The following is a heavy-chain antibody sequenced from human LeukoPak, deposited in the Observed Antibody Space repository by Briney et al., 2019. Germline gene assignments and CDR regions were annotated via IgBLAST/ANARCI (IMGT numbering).Heavy chain of an antibody. CDR1: GYTFTSYG. CDR3: ARALIVVASAHGAFDI. Sequence: ASVKVSCKASGYTFTSYGISWVRQAPGQGLEWMGWISAYNGNTNYARKLQGRVTMTTDTSTSTAYMELRSLRSDDTAVYYCARALIVVASAHGAFDIWGQGTMVTVSS. D-gene: IGHD3-22*01. V-gene: IGHV1-18*01. J-gene: IGHJ3*02. CDR2: ISAYNGNT.